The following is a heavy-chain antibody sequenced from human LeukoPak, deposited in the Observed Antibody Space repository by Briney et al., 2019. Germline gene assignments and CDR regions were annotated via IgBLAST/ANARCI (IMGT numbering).Heavy chain of an antibody. D-gene: IGHD2-15*01. CDR3: ARGSTVVVVAAYDY. Sequence: PGGSLRLSCAVSGFTVSSNYMTWVRRAPGKGLEWVSIIYSGGSTYYADSVKGRFTISRDNSKNTLYLQMNSLRVEDTAVYYCARGSTVVVVAAYDYWGQGTLVTVSS. J-gene: IGHJ4*02. CDR1: GFTVSSNY. V-gene: IGHV3-66*01. CDR2: IYSGGST.